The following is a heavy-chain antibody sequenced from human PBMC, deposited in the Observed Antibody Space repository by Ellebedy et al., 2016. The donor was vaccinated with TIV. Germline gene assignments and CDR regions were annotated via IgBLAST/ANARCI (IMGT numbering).Heavy chain of an antibody. CDR3: ASSFYYYYYGMDV. Sequence: SVKVSXXASGGTFSSYAISWVRQAPGQGLEWMGGIIPIFGTANYAQKFQGRVTITADESTSTAYMELSSLRSEDTAVYYCASSFYYYYYGMDVWGQGTTVTVSS. J-gene: IGHJ6*02. CDR2: IIPIFGTA. V-gene: IGHV1-69*13. CDR1: GGTFSSYA. D-gene: IGHD2-15*01.